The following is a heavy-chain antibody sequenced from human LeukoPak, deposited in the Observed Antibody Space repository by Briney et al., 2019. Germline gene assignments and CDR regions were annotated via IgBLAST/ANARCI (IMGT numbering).Heavy chain of an antibody. Sequence: ASVKVSCKASGCTFTSYGISWVRQAPGQGLEWMGWISAYNGNTNYAQKLQGRVTMTTDTSTSTAYMELRSLRSDDTAVYYCARDYYDSSGYCFGFDYWGQGTLVTVSS. CDR2: ISAYNGNT. V-gene: IGHV1-18*01. J-gene: IGHJ4*02. CDR3: ARDYYDSSGYCFGFDY. D-gene: IGHD3-22*01. CDR1: GCTFTSYG.